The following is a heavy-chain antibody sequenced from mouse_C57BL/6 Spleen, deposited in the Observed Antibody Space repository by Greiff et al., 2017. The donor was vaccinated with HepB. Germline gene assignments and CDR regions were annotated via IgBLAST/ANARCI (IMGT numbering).Heavy chain of an antibody. CDR3: ASRAYYSNP. J-gene: IGHJ3*01. D-gene: IGHD2-5*01. CDR2: ISYDGSN. V-gene: IGHV3-6*01. CDR1: GYSITSGYY. Sequence: EVQLVESGPGLVKPSQSLSLTCSVTGYSITSGYYWNWIRQFPGNKLEWMGYISYDGSNNYNPSLKNRISITRDTSKNQFFLKLNSVTTEDTATYYCASRAYYSNPWGQGTLVTVSA.